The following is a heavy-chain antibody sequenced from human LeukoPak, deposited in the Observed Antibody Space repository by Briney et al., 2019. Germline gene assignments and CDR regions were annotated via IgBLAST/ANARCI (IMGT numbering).Heavy chain of an antibody. V-gene: IGHV3-23*01. CDR1: GFTFSSYE. CDR3: AKVPSGSYYQVYYYYMDV. D-gene: IGHD1-26*01. Sequence: GGSLRLSCAASGFTFSSYEMNWVRQAPGKGLEWVSAISGSGGSTYYADSVKGRFTISRDNSKNTLYLQMNSLRAEDTAVYYCAKVPSGSYYQVYYYYMDVWGKGTTVTVSS. J-gene: IGHJ6*03. CDR2: ISGSGGST.